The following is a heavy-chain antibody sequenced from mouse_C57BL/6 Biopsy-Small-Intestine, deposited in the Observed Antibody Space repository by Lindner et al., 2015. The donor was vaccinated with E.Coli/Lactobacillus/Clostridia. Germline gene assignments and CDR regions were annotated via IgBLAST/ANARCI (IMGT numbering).Heavy chain of an antibody. CDR3: ARQSGYSYGFDY. D-gene: IGHD1-3*01. CDR2: INPTGGST. V-gene: IGHV1S12*01. Sequence: SVKVSCKASGYTFGSYYIHWVRQAPGQGLEWIGIINPTGGSTTYAQKFQGRVTLTRDTSTSTVYMELSSLGSEDTAVYYCARQSGYSYGFDYWGQGTLVTVSS. J-gene: IGHJ4*01. CDR1: GYTFGSYY.